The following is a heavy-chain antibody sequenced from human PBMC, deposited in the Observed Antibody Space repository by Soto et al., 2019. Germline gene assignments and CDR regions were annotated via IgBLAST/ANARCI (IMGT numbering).Heavy chain of an antibody. J-gene: IGHJ3*01. CDR2: ISDSGDRT. D-gene: IGHD3-16*02. CDR1: GFTLSMSA. CDR3: AKDRGIIVKAGDAFDV. V-gene: IGHV3-23*01. Sequence: GGSLRLSCASSGFTLSMSAVNWVRQAPGRGLEWVSYISDSGDRTYYADSVKGRFTISRDRSKNTVSLQMDSLRAEDTAVYYCAKDRGIIVKAGDAFDVWGQGTKVTVSS.